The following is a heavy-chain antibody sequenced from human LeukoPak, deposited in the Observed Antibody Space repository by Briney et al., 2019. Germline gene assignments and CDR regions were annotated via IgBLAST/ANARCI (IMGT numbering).Heavy chain of an antibody. J-gene: IGHJ4*02. CDR3: ARVAMVRGVIMLYFDY. V-gene: IGHV1-3*01. CDR1: GYTFTSCA. CDR2: INAGNGNT. D-gene: IGHD3-10*01. Sequence: GASVKVSCKASGYTFTSCAMHWVRQAPGQRLEWMGWINAGNGNTKYSQKFQGRVTITRDTSASTAYMELSSLRSEDTAVYYCARVAMVRGVIMLYFDYWGQGTLVTVSS.